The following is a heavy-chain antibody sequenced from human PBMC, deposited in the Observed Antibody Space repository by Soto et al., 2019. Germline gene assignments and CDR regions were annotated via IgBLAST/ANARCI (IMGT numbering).Heavy chain of an antibody. V-gene: IGHV3-30*03. CDR2: ISEDGTVQ. CDR1: GFTIGGYG. D-gene: IGHD4-17*01. Sequence: VQLVESGGGVVRPGGSLRLSCVVSGFTIGGYGMHWVRQAPGRGLEWVAVISEDGTVQRYLDAVKGRFYISRDNPKNTLSLQMYRLSPEDTSVYFCAREFQRGLHAFDIWGQGTVVTVS. CDR3: AREFQRGLHAFDI. J-gene: IGHJ3*02.